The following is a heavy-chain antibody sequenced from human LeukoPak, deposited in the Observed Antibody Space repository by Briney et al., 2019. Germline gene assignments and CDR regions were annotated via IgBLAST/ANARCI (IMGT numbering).Heavy chain of an antibody. CDR2: IYTSGST. Sequence: PSETLSLTCTVSGGSISSGSYYWSWIRQPAGKGLEWIGRIYTSGSTNYNPSLKSRVTISVDTSENQFSLKLSSVTAADTAVYYCARELVVVAATRHSGFDYWGQGTLVTVSS. CDR3: ARELVVVAATRHSGFDY. CDR1: GGSISSGSYY. D-gene: IGHD2-15*01. V-gene: IGHV4-61*02. J-gene: IGHJ4*02.